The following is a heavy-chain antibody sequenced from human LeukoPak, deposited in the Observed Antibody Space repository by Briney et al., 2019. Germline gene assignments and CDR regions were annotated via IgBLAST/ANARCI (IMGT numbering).Heavy chain of an antibody. CDR1: GYTFTGYY. J-gene: IGHJ4*02. Sequence: ASVKVSCKDSGYTFTGYYMHWVRQAPGQGLEWKGWINANSGGTNYAQKFQGRVTMTRDTSISTAYMELSRLRSDDTAVYYCARVKVSGWYIAYGVQGTLVTVSS. CDR3: ARVKVSGWYIAY. V-gene: IGHV1-2*02. D-gene: IGHD6-19*01. CDR2: INANSGGT.